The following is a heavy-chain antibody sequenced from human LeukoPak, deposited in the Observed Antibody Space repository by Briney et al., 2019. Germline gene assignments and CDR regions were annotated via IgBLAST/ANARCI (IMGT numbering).Heavy chain of an antibody. CDR2: IYYSGST. Sequence: SETLSLTCTVSGGSISSSSYYWGWIRQPPGKGLEWIGSIYYSGSTYYNPSLKSRVTISVDTSKNQFSPKLSSVTAADTAVYYCARDLKDSSGFDPWGQGTLVTVSS. J-gene: IGHJ5*02. D-gene: IGHD6-19*01. CDR1: GGSISSSSYY. CDR3: ARDLKDSSGFDP. V-gene: IGHV4-39*07.